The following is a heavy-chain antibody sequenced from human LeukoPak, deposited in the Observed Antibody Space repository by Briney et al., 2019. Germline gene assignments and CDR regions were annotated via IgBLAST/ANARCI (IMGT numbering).Heavy chain of an antibody. CDR3: ASDWGLSQLEYCSNTNCYMGAFDI. Sequence: ASVTDSCKASGYTFTGYYMHWVRQAPAQGLEWMGWINPNSGGTNYAQKFQGRVTMTRHTSISTAYMELSRLRSDDTAVYYCASDWGLSQLEYCSNTNCYMGAFDIWGQGTMVTVSS. J-gene: IGHJ3*02. CDR1: GYTFTGYY. D-gene: IGHD2-2*02. CDR2: INPNSGGT. V-gene: IGHV1-2*02.